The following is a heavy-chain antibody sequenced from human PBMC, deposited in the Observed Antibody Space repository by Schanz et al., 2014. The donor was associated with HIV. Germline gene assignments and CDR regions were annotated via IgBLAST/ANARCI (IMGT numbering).Heavy chain of an antibody. CDR3: VREHYYDATTSSNF. CDR1: GGTFNNYT. D-gene: IGHD3-16*01. J-gene: IGHJ4*02. V-gene: IGHV1-2*02. CDR2: INPNSGGA. Sequence: QVHLVQSGAEVTTPGTSVKVSCKASGGTFNNYTVTWVRQAPGQGLEWMGWINPNSGGADSAQKFQGRVTLTRDTSISTVYMELSRLRFDDTAMFYCVREHYYDATTSSNFWGQGTLVTVSS.